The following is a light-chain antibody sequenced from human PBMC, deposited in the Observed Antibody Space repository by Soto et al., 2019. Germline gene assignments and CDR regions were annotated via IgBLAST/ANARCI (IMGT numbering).Light chain of an antibody. Sequence: DIQMTQSPSSLSPSVGDRVTITCQASQDISKYLNWYQHKPGKAPKLLIYDASNLETGVTSRFSGSGYGTDFTFTISSLQPEDIATYYCQQYDNLPITFGQGTRLDIK. J-gene: IGKJ5*01. V-gene: IGKV1-33*01. CDR3: QQYDNLPIT. CDR1: QDISKY. CDR2: DAS.